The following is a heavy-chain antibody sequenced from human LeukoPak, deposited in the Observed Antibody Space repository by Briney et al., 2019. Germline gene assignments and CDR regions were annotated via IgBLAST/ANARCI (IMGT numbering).Heavy chain of an antibody. J-gene: IGHJ4*02. V-gene: IGHV4-39*01. D-gene: IGHD3/OR15-3a*01. CDR3: ARQTGSGLFILP. CDR2: IYYTGNT. Sequence: SETLSLTCTVSGVSISSSYSYWGWIRQPPGMGLEWIGSIYYTGNTYYNASLKSQVSISIDTSKDQFSLKLTSVTAADTAVYYCARQTGSGLFILPGGQGTLVTVSS. CDR1: GVSISSSYSY.